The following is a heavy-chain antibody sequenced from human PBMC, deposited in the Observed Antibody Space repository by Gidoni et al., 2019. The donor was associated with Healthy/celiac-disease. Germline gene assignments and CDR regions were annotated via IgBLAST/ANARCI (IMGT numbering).Heavy chain of an antibody. J-gene: IGHJ4*02. CDR3: ASLAFLEWLSYFDY. CDR2: IYYSGST. Sequence: QLQLQESGPGLVKPSETLSLTCTVSGGSISSSSYYWGWIRQPPGKGLEWIGSIYYSGSTYYNPSLKSRVTISVDTSKNQFSLKLSSVTAADTAVYYCASLAFLEWLSYFDYWGQGTLVTVSS. V-gene: IGHV4-39*01. D-gene: IGHD3-3*02. CDR1: GGSISSSSYY.